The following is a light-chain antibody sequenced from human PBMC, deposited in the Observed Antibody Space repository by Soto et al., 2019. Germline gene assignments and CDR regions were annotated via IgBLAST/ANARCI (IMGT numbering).Light chain of an antibody. CDR1: QKISSSY. J-gene: IGKJ3*01. Sequence: EILLTQSPGTLSLSPGERATLSCWASQKISSSYLAWYQQKPGQAPRFLIYGASSRATGIPDRLSGSGSGTEFTLTISSIEPEDFAVYYCQQYGSSFTFGPGTKVDIK. CDR3: QQYGSSFT. CDR2: GAS. V-gene: IGKV3-20*01.